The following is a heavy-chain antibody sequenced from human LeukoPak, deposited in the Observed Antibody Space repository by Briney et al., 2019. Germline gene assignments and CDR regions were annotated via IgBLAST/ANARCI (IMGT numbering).Heavy chain of an antibody. CDR1: GGSFSGYY. J-gene: IGHJ4*02. CDR3: ARVGAGTFDY. CDR2: INHSGST. V-gene: IGHV4-34*09. D-gene: IGHD6-25*01. Sequence: SQTLSLTCAVYGGSFSGYYWSWIRQPPGKGLEWIGEINHSGSTNYNPSLKSRVTISVDTSKNQFSLKLSSVTAADTAVYYCARVGAGTFDYWGQGTLVTVSS.